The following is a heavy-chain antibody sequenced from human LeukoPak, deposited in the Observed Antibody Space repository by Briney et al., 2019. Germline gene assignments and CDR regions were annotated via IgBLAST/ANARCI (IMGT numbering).Heavy chain of an antibody. CDR3: ARGRYCGGDCYYFDY. CDR2: ISSSSSYI. CDR1: GFTFSSYS. V-gene: IGHV3-21*01. D-gene: IGHD2-21*02. Sequence: GSLRLSCAASGFTFSSYSMNWVRQAPGKGLEWVSSISSSSSYIYYADSVKGRFTISRDNAKNSLYLQMNSLRAEDTAVYYCARGRYCGGDCYYFDYWGQGTLVTVSS. J-gene: IGHJ4*02.